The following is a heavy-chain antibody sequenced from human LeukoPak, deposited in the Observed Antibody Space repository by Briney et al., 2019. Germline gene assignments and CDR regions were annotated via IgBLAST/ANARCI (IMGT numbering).Heavy chain of an antibody. Sequence: KLGESLKISCKGSGYSFTNYWIGWVRQMPGKGLEWMGIIYPGDSDTRYSPSFQGQVTISADKSIGTAYLQWSSLKASDTAMYYCARRIRFGLSDAFDIWGQGTMVTVSS. CDR3: ARRIRFGLSDAFDI. D-gene: IGHD3-3*01. CDR1: GYSFTNYW. CDR2: IYPGDSDT. J-gene: IGHJ3*02. V-gene: IGHV5-51*01.